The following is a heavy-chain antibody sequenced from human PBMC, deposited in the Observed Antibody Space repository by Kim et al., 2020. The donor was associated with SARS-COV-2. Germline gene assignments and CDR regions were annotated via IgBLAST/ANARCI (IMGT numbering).Heavy chain of an antibody. Sequence: TSSARKFPGEVTMTRETSTSTVYMELSSLRSEDTAVYYCARGPRVGGLNNWGQGTLVTVSS. CDR2: T. J-gene: IGHJ4*02. CDR3: ARGPRVGGLNN. V-gene: IGHV1-46*01. D-gene: IGHD3-16*01.